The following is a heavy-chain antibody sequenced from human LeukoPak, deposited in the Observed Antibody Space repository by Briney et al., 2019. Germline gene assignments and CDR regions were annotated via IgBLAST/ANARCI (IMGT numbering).Heavy chain of an antibody. Sequence: SQTLSFTCAVSGGSISSGGYSWSWIRQPPGKGLEWIGYIYHSGSTYYNPSLKSRVTISVDRSKNQFSLKLSSVTAADTAVYYCARGSPVVTPYFDYWGQGTLVTVSS. CDR2: IYHSGST. CDR3: ARGSPVVTPYFDY. V-gene: IGHV4-30-2*01. CDR1: GGSISSGGYS. J-gene: IGHJ4*02. D-gene: IGHD2-15*01.